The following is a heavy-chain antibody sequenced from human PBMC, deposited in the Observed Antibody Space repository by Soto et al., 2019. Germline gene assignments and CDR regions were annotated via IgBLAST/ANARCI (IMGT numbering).Heavy chain of an antibody. Sequence: QITLKESGPALVKPTQTLTLTCTFSGFSLSTSGVGVGWIRQPPGKALEWLALIYWDVDKHYRPSLKSRLTITKDTSKNQVVLTITTMDPVDTATYYCAHTGGVSYYVAFDTGGQGTMVTVPP. CDR2: IYWDVDK. CDR3: AHTGGVSYYVAFDT. J-gene: IGHJ3*02. V-gene: IGHV2-5*02. D-gene: IGHD1-26*01. CDR1: GFSLSTSGVG.